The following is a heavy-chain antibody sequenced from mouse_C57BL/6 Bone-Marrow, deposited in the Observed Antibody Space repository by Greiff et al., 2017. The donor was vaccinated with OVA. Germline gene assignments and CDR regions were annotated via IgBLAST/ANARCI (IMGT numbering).Heavy chain of an antibody. V-gene: IGHV14-3*01. CDR2: IDPANGNT. Sequence: VQLQQSVAELVRPGASVKLSCTASGFNINNTYMHWVKQRPEQGLEWIGRIDPANGNTKYAPKFQGKATITADTSSNTAYLQLSSLTSEDTAIYYCVSGVFFSYWGQGTLVTVSA. D-gene: IGHD6-2*01. CDR3: VSGVFFSY. J-gene: IGHJ3*01. CDR1: GFNINNTY.